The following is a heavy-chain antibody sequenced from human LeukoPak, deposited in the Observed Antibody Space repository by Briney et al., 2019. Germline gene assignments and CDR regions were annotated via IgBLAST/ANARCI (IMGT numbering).Heavy chain of an antibody. CDR3: AKVYDSSGYYYPV. J-gene: IGHJ4*02. V-gene: IGHV3-23*01. CDR2: ISGSGGST. D-gene: IGHD3-22*01. Sequence: GSLRLSCAASGFTFSSYAMSWVRQAPGKGLEWVSAISGSGGSTYYADSVKGRFTISRDNSKNTLYLQMNSLRAEDTAAYYCAKVYDSSGYYYPVWGQGTLVTVSS. CDR1: GFTFSSYA.